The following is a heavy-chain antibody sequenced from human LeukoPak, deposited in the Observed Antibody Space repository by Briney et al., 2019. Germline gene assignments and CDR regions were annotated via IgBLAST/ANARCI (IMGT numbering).Heavy chain of an antibody. CDR3: ARDHDYGDYYFDY. J-gene: IGHJ4*02. V-gene: IGHV3-7*01. D-gene: IGHD4-17*01. CDR2: IKQDGSEK. CDR1: EFTFSNYW. Sequence: GGSLRLSCEASEFTFSNYWINWVRQAPGKGLEWVANIKQDGSEKYYVNSVKGRFTISRDNAKNSLYLQMNNLRVEDTAVYYCARDHDYGDYYFDYWGQGTLVTVSS.